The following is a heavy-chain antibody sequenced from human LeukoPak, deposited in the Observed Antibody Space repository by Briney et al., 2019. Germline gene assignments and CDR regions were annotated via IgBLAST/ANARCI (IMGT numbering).Heavy chain of an antibody. V-gene: IGHV4-34*01. D-gene: IGHD3-3*01. J-gene: IGHJ5*02. CDR1: GGSFSGYY. Sequence: SETLSLTCAVYGGSFSGYYWSWIRQPPGKGLEWIGEINHGGSTNYNPSLKSRVTISVDTSKNQFSLKLSSVTAADTAVYYCASSYYDFWSGSYNWFDPWGQGTLVTVSS. CDR2: INHGGST. CDR3: ASSYYDFWSGSYNWFDP.